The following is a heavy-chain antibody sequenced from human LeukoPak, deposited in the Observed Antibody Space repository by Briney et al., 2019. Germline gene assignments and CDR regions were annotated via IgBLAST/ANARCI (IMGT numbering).Heavy chain of an antibody. V-gene: IGHV3-33*01. J-gene: IGHJ4*02. CDR2: IWYDGSNK. Sequence: GGSLRLSCAASGFTFSSYGMHWVRQAPGKGLEWVAVIWYDGSNKYYADSVKGRFTISRDNSKNTLYLQMNSLRAEDTAVYYCARDCSSISCYEGLDYWGQGTLVTVSS. CDR1: GFTFSSYG. CDR3: ARDCSSISCYEGLDY. D-gene: IGHD2-2*01.